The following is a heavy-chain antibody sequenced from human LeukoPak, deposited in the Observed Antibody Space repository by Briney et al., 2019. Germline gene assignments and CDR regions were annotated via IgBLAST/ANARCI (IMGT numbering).Heavy chain of an antibody. D-gene: IGHD3-22*01. V-gene: IGHV4-59*01. J-gene: IGHJ4*02. CDR1: GGSLSSYY. Sequence: SETLSLTCTVSGGSLSSYYWSWIRQPPGKGLEWIGYVYYSGSTNYDPSLKSRVTISVDTSKNQFSLKLSSVTAADTAVYYCARGMGSGYLFGYWGQGTLVTVSS. CDR3: ARGMGSGYLFGY. CDR2: VYYSGST.